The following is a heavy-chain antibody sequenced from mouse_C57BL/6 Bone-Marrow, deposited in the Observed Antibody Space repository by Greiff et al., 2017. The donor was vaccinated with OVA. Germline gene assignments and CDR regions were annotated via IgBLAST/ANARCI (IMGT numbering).Heavy chain of an antibody. CDR3: ARGLGVPFDY. V-gene: IGHV5-17*01. CDR2: ISSGSSTI. CDR1: GFTFSDYG. Sequence: DVHLVESGGGLVKPGGSLKLSCAASGFTFSDYGMHWVRQAPEKGLEWVAYISSGSSTIYYADTVKGRFTISRDNAKNTLFLQMTSLRSEDTAMCYCARGLGVPFDYWGQGTTLTVSS. J-gene: IGHJ2*01. D-gene: IGHD3-2*02.